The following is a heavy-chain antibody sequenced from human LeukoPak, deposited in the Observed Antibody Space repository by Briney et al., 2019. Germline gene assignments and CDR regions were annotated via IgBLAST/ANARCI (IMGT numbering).Heavy chain of an antibody. CDR2: INPNSGGT. Sequence: ASVKVSCKASGYTFTGYYMHWVRQAPGQGLEWMGWINPNSGGTNYAQKFQGRVTMTRDTSISTAYMELSRLRSDDTAVYYCARGPSVVVVPAYFDYWGQGTLVTVSS. D-gene: IGHD2-2*01. CDR1: GYTFTGYY. J-gene: IGHJ4*02. CDR3: ARGPSVVVVPAYFDY. V-gene: IGHV1-2*02.